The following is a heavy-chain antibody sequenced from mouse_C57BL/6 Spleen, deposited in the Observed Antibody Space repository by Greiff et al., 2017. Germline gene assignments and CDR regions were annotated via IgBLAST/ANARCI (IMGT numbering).Heavy chain of an antibody. J-gene: IGHJ4*01. CDR3: ARRSSGYEGYYAMDY. D-gene: IGHD3-2*02. CDR1: GYAFSSSW. CDR2: IYPGDGDT. V-gene: IGHV1-82*01. Sequence: VHLVESGPELVKPGASVKISCKASGYAFSSSWMNWVKQRPGKGLEWIGRIYPGDGDTNYNGKFKGKATLTADKSSSTAYMQLSSLPAEDSAVYFCARRSSGYEGYYAMDYWGQGTSVTVSS.